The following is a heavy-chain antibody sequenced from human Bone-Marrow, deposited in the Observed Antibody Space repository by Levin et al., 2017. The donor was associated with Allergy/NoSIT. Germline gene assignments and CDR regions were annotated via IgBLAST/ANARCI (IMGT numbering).Heavy chain of an antibody. J-gene: IGHJ6*02. CDR1: GFIFSTYS. CDR2: ISSASTYI. Sequence: GGSLRLSCAASGFIFSTYSLHWVRQSPGKGLEWVSSISSASTYIYYADSVKGRFTISRDTAKNSLSLQMNSLRAEDTAVYYCVRAESRNGTEELRVMDVWGQGTTVTVSS. CDR3: VRAESRNGTEELRVMDV. D-gene: IGHD1/OR15-1a*01. V-gene: IGHV3-21*01.